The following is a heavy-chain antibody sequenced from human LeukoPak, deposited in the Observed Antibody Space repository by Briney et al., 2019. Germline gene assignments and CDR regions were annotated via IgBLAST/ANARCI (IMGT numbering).Heavy chain of an antibody. CDR1: GGSCDDYY. Sequence: SETLSLTCDVSGGSCDDYYCSWIRQPPGKGLEWIGEIHPHGIFYYNSSLMSRVTISIDTSKSQFSLRLTSVTAADTAFYYCARGRDRSKAGDHWSQGSLVTVSS. D-gene: IGHD5-24*01. CDR2: IHPHGIF. CDR3: ARGRDRSKAGDH. V-gene: IGHV4-34*01. J-gene: IGHJ4*02.